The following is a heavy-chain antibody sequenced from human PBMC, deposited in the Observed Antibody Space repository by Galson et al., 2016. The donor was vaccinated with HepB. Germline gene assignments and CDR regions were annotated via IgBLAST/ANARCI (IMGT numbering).Heavy chain of an antibody. Sequence: SLRLSCAASGLTFSNYWMHWVRQAPGKGLVWVSRINTDGSRTSYADSVKGRFTISRDNARNTLYLQMNSLRAEDTAVYYCRTNAYWGQGTLVTVSS. V-gene: IGHV3-74*01. CDR3: RTNAY. CDR2: INTDGSRT. D-gene: IGHD2-2*01. J-gene: IGHJ4*02. CDR1: GLTFSNYW.